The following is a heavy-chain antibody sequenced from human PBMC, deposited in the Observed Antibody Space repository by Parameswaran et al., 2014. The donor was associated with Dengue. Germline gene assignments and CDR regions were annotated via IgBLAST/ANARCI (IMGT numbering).Heavy chain of an antibody. CDR3: ARVGATLPHWFDP. D-gene: IGHD1-26*01. J-gene: IGHJ5*02. V-gene: IGHV4-39*07. Sequence: PGKGLEWIGSIYYSGSTYYNPSLKSRVTISVDTSKNQFSLKLSSVTAADTAVYYCARVGATLPHWFDPWGQGTLVPSPQ. CDR2: IYYSGST.